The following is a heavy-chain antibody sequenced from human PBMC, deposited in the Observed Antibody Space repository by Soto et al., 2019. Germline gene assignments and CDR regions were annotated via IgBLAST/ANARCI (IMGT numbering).Heavy chain of an antibody. J-gene: IGHJ3*02. CDR2: IYYSGST. V-gene: IGHV4-31*03. D-gene: IGHD3-10*01. CDR3: ARGGIWREFDI. CDR1: GGSISSGGYY. Sequence: TLSLTCTVSGGSISSGGYYWSWIRQHPGKGLEWIGYIYYSGSTYYNPSLKSRVTISVDTSKNQFSLKLSSVTAADTAVYYCARGGIWREFDIRAQRSPVTVSS.